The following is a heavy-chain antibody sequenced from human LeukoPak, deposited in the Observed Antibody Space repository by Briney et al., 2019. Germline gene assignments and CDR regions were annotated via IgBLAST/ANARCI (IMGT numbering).Heavy chain of an antibody. J-gene: IGHJ6*02. D-gene: IGHD3-22*01. CDR2: MNPTSGKA. Sequence: ASVKVSCKASGYTFTNYDVNWVRQATGQGLEWMGWMNPTSGKAGFAQRFQGRVSKTRNISISTAYMELSSLRSEDTAVYYYARDFFDGHGYTFYYYGMDVWGQGTTVTVSS. CDR1: GYTFTNYD. CDR3: ARDFFDGHGYTFYYYGMDV. V-gene: IGHV1-8*01.